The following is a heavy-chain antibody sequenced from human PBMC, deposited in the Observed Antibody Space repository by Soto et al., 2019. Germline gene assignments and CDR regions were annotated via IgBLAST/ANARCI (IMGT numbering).Heavy chain of an antibody. Sequence: SETLSLTCTVSGGSISSGGYYWSWIRQHPGKGLEWIGYIYYSGSTYYNPSLKSRVTISVDTSKNQFSLKLSSVTAADTAVYYCARDRVFGATPGYFDYWGQGTLVTVSS. D-gene: IGHD3-16*01. CDR2: IYYSGST. J-gene: IGHJ4*02. V-gene: IGHV4-31*03. CDR3: ARDRVFGATPGYFDY. CDR1: GGSISSGGYY.